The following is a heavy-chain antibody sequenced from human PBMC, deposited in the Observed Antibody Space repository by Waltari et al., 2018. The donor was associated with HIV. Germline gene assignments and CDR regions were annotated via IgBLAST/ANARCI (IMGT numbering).Heavy chain of an antibody. CDR2: ISSDGNED. CDR3: ARGAVYSSGPYDAFDV. D-gene: IGHD6-19*01. V-gene: IGHV3-7*04. Sequence: VQLVESGGGLVQPGGSLTRSCTASKFIFSNDWMTWVRQAPGKGLVWVAVISSDGNEDFYSDSLKGRFVISRDNVKNSLFLQLSHLRVDDTAVYYCARGAVYSSGPYDAFDVWGQGTLVTVSS. J-gene: IGHJ3*01. CDR1: KFIFSNDW.